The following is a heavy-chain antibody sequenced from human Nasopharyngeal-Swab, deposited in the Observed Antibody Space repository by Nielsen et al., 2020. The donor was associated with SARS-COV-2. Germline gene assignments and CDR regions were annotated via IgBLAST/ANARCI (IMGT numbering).Heavy chain of an antibody. V-gene: IGHV1-46*01. D-gene: IGHD5-18*01. J-gene: IGHJ6*02. CDR3: ARDRVYSYGSDFQYVYGMDV. CDR1: GYTFTSYY. Sequence: ASVKVSCKASGYTFTSYYMHWVRQAPGQGLEWMGIINPSGGSTSYAQKFQGRITMTRDTSTGTVYIELSSLRSEDTAVYYCARDRVYSYGSDFQYVYGMDVWGQGTTVTVSS. CDR2: INPSGGST.